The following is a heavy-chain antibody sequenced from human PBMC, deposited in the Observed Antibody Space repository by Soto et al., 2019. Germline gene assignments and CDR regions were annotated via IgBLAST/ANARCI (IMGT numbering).Heavy chain of an antibody. CDR2: IWYDGSNK. D-gene: IGHD6-6*01. CDR3: ARSEYSSSFFDY. Sequence: QVQLVESGGGVVQHGRSLRLSCAASGFTFSSYGMHWVRQAPGKGLEWVAVIWYDGSNKYYADSVKGRFTISRDNSKNTLYLQMNSLRAEDTAVYYCARSEYSSSFFDYWGQGTLVTVSS. CDR1: GFTFSSYG. V-gene: IGHV3-33*01. J-gene: IGHJ4*02.